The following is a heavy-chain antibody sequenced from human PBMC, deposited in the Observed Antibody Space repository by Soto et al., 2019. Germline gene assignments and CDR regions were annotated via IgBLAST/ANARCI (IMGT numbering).Heavy chain of an antibody. D-gene: IGHD3-10*01. CDR2: IYHSGST. J-gene: IGHJ4*02. Sequence: SETLSLTCAVSGGSISNGGYSWSCIRQPPGKGLEWIGYIYHSGSTYYNPSLKSRVTISGDRSKNQFSLKLSSVTAADTAVYYCARENNVLPGGYFDYWGQGTLVTVSS. V-gene: IGHV4-30-2*01. CDR3: ARENNVLPGGYFDY. CDR1: GGSISNGGYS.